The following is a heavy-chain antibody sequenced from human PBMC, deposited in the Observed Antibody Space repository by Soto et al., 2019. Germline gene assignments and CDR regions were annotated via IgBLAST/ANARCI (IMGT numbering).Heavy chain of an antibody. CDR3: ARGIDTYYYDSSGYQFDY. CDR2: IYYSGST. Sequence: SETLSLTCTVSGGSISSGGYYWSWIRQHPGKGLEWIGYIYYSGSTYYNPSLKSRVTISVDTSKNQFSLKLSSVTAADTAVYYCARGIDTYYYDSSGYQFDYWGQGTLVTVSS. D-gene: IGHD3-22*01. CDR1: GGSISSGGYY. V-gene: IGHV4-31*03. J-gene: IGHJ4*02.